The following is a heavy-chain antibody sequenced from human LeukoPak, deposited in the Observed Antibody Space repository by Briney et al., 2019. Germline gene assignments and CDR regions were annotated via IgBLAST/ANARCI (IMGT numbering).Heavy chain of an antibody. CDR3: ARDLYYYDSSGYHDAFDI. J-gene: IGHJ3*02. CDR2: IYYSGST. CDR1: AGSFSDYY. D-gene: IGHD3-22*01. V-gene: IGHV4-59*01. Sequence: PSETLSLTCAVYAGSFSDYYWSWIRQPPGKGLEWIGYIYYSGSTNYNPSLKSRVTISVDTSKNQFSLKLSSVTAADTAVYYCARDLYYYDSSGYHDAFDIWGQGTMVTVSS.